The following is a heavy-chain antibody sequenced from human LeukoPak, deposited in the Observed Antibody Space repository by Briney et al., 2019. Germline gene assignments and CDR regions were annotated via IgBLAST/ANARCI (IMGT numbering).Heavy chain of an antibody. CDR1: GFILSGYF. Sequence: GGSLRLSCAASGFILSGYFMSWVRQAPGKGLEWVASIKHDGSEEYYVDSVRGRFTISRDNAKNSLYLQMNSLRAEDTALYYCAKDLRYSGSYLFDCWGQGTLVTVSS. D-gene: IGHD1-26*01. CDR3: AKDLRYSGSYLFDC. CDR2: IKHDGSEE. J-gene: IGHJ4*02. V-gene: IGHV3-7*03.